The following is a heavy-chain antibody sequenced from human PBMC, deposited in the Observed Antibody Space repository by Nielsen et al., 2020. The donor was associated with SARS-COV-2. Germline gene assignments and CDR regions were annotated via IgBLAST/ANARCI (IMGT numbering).Heavy chain of an antibody. CDR3: VKWVQLDLGYYYHGMDV. V-gene: IGHV3-23*01. J-gene: IGHJ6*02. CDR2: ISGNGGST. CDR1: GLTLSNIG. D-gene: IGHD6-6*01. Sequence: GGSLRLSCAASGLTLSNIGMGWVRQAPGKGLEWVSGISGNGGSTRYADSVKGRFTISRDSSKNTVDLQMNSLRVEDTAVYYCVKWVQLDLGYYYHGMDVWGQGTTVTVSS.